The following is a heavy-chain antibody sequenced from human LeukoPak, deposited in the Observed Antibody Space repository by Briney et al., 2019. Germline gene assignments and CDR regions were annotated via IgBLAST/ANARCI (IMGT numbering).Heavy chain of an antibody. D-gene: IGHD1-26*01. CDR2: ISGSGGST. Sequence: GGSLRLSCAASGFTFSSYAMSRVRQAPGKGLEWVSAISGSGGSTYYADSVKGRFTISRDNSKNTLYLQMNSLRAEDTAVYYCAKNKQYSGSYRSPFDYWGQGTLVTVSS. V-gene: IGHV3-23*01. CDR1: GFTFSSYA. CDR3: AKNKQYSGSYRSPFDY. J-gene: IGHJ4*02.